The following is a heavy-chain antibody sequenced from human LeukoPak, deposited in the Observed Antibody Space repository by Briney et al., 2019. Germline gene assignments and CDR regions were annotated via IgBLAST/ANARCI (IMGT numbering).Heavy chain of an antibody. V-gene: IGHV4-59*01. J-gene: IGHJ4*02. CDR3: ARAFYGGNIDY. D-gene: IGHD4-23*01. CDR1: GGSISSYC. CDR2: IFYSGST. Sequence: SETLSLTCTVSGGSISSYCWSWIRQPPGKGLEWIGYIFYSGSTNYNPSLKSRVTISVDTSKNLFSLKLSSVTAADTAVYYCARAFYGGNIDYWGQGTLVTVSS.